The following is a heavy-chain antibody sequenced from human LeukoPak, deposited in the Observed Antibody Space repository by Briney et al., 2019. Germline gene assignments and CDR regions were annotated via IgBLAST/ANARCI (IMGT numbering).Heavy chain of an antibody. D-gene: IGHD5-12*01. V-gene: IGHV3-49*04. CDR2: IRSKNYGGTT. CDR3: TRVIVATKDY. CDR1: GFTVSSNY. J-gene: IGHJ4*02. Sequence: GGPLRLSCAASGFTVSSNYMNWVRQAPGKGLEWVGFIRSKNYGGTTEYAASVKGRFTISRDDSKSIAYLQMNSLKTEDTAMYYCTRVIVATKDYWGQGTLVTVSS.